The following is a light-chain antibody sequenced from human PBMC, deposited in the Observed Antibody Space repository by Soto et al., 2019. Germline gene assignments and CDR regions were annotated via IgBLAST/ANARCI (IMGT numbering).Light chain of an antibody. CDR2: EGS. V-gene: IGLV2-23*01. CDR1: SSDVGSYNL. Sequence: QSALAQPASVSGSPGQSITISCTGTSSDVGSYNLVSWYQQHPGKAPKLMIYEGSKRPSGASNRFSGSKSGNTASLTISGLQAEDEADYYCCSYAGSSTYVFGTGTKVNV. J-gene: IGLJ1*01. CDR3: CSYAGSSTYV.